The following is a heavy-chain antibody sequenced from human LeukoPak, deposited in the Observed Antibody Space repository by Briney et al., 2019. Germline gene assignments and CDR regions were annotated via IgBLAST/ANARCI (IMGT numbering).Heavy chain of an antibody. CDR3: AQNRDYDWYF. CDR2: FYYSGGT. CDR1: GGSISSYD. D-gene: IGHD2-21*01. V-gene: IGHV4-59*12. Sequence: SETLSLTCTVSGGSISSYDWSWIRQPPGKGLEWIGYFYYSGGTDSNPSLKSRVTISGDKSNNQFSLKLSSVTAADTAVYYCAQNRDYDWYFWGQGTLVTVSS. J-gene: IGHJ4*02.